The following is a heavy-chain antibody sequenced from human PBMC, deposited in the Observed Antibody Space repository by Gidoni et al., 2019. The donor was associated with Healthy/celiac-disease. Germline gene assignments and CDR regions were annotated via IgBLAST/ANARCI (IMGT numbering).Heavy chain of an antibody. J-gene: IGHJ4*02. CDR3: ARVDYGDYNDY. D-gene: IGHD4-17*01. Sequence: VRQAPGKGLEWVAVLSYDGSNKYYADSVKGRFTISRDNSKNTLYLQMNSLRAEDTAVYYCARVDYGDYNDYWGQGTLVTVSS. V-gene: IGHV3-30-3*01. CDR2: LSYDGSNK.